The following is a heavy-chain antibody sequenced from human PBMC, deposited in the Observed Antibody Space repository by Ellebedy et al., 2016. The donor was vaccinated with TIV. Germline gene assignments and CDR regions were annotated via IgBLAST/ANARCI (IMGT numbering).Heavy chain of an antibody. CDR3: ARNRGVLDP. D-gene: IGHD2-8*01. CDR2: IYYSGST. Sequence: SETLSLXXTVSGGSISSYYWSWIRQPPGKGLEWIGYIYYSGSTNYNPSLKSRVTISVDTSKNQFSLKLSSVTAADTAVYYCARNRGVLDPWGQGTLVTVSS. J-gene: IGHJ5*02. CDR1: GGSISSYY. V-gene: IGHV4-59*01.